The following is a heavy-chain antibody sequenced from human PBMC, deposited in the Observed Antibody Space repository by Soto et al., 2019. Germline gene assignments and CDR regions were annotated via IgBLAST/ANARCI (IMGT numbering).Heavy chain of an antibody. J-gene: IGHJ2*01. V-gene: IGHV3-7*01. CDR3: ARPYTVAGSSYWCFDL. CDR2: IKPDGSEK. D-gene: IGHD3-16*01. CDR1: GFPFGPYW. Sequence: EVQLVESGGGLVQPGGSLRLSCAASGFPFGPYWMTWVRQAPGKGLEWVAKIKPDGSEKYYVESVKGRFTISRDNTKTSLYLQMNSLRAEDTAVYYCARPYTVAGSSYWCFDLWGRGTLVTVSS.